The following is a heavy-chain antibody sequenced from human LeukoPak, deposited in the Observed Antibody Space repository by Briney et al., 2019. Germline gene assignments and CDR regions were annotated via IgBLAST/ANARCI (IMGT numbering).Heavy chain of an antibody. D-gene: IGHD2-2*01. Sequence: SQTLSLTCTVSGGSISSGSYYWSWIRQPAGKGLEWIGHIYTSGSTNYNPSLKSRVTISIDTSKSQFSLKLSSVTAADTAVYYCARCTSTSCYHFDYWGQGALVTVSS. CDR2: IYTSGST. J-gene: IGHJ4*02. CDR1: GGSISSGSYY. CDR3: ARCTSTSCYHFDY. V-gene: IGHV4-61*09.